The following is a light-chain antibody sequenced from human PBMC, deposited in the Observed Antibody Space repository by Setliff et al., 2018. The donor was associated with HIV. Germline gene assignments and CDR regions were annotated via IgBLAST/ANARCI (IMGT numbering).Light chain of an antibody. J-gene: IGLJ1*01. CDR3: CSYAGSHTFYV. V-gene: IGLV2-14*03. Sequence: QSALPQPASVSGSPGQSITISCTGTSSDVGGYNYVSWYQQHPGKAPKLMIYDVTNRPSGVSHRFSGSKSGNTASLTISGLQAEDEADYYCCSYAGSHTFYVFGTGTKGTVL. CDR1: SSDVGGYNY. CDR2: DVT.